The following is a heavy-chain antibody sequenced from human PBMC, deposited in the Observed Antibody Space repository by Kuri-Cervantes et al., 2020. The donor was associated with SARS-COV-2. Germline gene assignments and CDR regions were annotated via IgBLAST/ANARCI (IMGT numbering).Heavy chain of an antibody. CDR3: ARDGDLLWFGD. CDR1: GGSISSSNW. J-gene: IGHJ4*02. CDR2: IYHSGST. Sequence: GSLRPSCAVSGGSISSSNWWSWIRQPPGKGLEWIWEIYHSGSTNYNPSLKSRITISVDKSKNQFSLKLSSVTAADTAVYYCARDGDLLWFGDWGQGTLVTVSS. V-gene: IGHV4-4*02. D-gene: IGHD3-10*01.